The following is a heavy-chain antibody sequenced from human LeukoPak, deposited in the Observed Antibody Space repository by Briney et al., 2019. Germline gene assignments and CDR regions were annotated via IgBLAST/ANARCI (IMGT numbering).Heavy chain of an antibody. CDR1: GLTFDDYA. J-gene: IGHJ4*02. CDR3: AMDKDDTGYVC. CDR2: ITADAGST. D-gene: IGHD3-9*01. Sequence: GGSLRLSCAASGLTFDDYAMHWVRQAPGKGLEWVSFITADAGSTYYADFVKGRFSISRDNSKNSLHLQMNSLKTEDTAFYYCAMDKDDTGYVCWGQGTLVTVSS. V-gene: IGHV3-43*02.